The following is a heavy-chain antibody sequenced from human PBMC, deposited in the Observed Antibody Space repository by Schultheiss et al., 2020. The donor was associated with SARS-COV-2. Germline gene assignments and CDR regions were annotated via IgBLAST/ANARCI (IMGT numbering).Heavy chain of an antibody. CDR1: GGSISSYY. V-gene: IGHV4-34*01. D-gene: IGHD2-15*01. Sequence: SETLSLTCTVSGGSISSYYWSWIRQPPGKGLEWIGEINHSGSTYYNPSLKSRVTISADTSKNQFSLKLRSVTATDTAVYYCASTSDIVVAVATAWGQGTLVTVSS. J-gene: IGHJ1*01. CDR2: INHSGST. CDR3: ASTSDIVVAVATA.